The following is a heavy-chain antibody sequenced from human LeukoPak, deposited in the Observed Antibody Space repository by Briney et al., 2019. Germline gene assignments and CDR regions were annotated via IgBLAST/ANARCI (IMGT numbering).Heavy chain of an antibody. Sequence: ASVKVSCKASGYTFTSYGISWVRQAPGQGLEWMGWISAYNGNTNYAQKLQGRVTMTTDTSTSTAYMELRSLRSAEQAVDYLARGGLRSRIDYWGQRSLVVVSS. J-gene: IGHJ4*02. D-gene: IGHD4-17*01. V-gene: IGHV1-18*01. CDR1: GYTFTSYG. CDR2: ISAYNGNT. CDR3: ARGGLRSRIDY.